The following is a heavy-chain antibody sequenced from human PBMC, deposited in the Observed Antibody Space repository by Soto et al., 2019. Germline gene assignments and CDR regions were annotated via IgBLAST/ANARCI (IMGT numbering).Heavy chain of an antibody. Sequence: GGSLRLSCAASGFTFSSYGMHWVRQAPGKGLEWVAVIWYDGSNKYYADSVKGRFTISRDNSKNTLYLQMNSLRAEDTAVYYCARDRWDYGKIYYFDYWGQGTLVTVSS. D-gene: IGHD4-17*01. CDR3: ARDRWDYGKIYYFDY. CDR2: IWYDGSNK. CDR1: GFTFSSYG. V-gene: IGHV3-33*01. J-gene: IGHJ4*02.